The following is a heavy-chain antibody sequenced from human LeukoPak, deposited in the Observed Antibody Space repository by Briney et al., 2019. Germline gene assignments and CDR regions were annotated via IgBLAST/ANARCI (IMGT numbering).Heavy chain of an antibody. D-gene: IGHD3-10*01. CDR1: GGSFSGYY. J-gene: IGHJ5*02. Sequence: SETLSLTCAVYGGSFSGYYWSWIRQPPGKGLEWIGEINHSGSTNYNPFLKSRVTISVDTSKNQFSLKLSSVTAADTAVYYCARGRAVGGRRWFDPWGQGTLVTVSS. CDR2: INHSGST. CDR3: ARGRAVGGRRWFDP. V-gene: IGHV4-34*01.